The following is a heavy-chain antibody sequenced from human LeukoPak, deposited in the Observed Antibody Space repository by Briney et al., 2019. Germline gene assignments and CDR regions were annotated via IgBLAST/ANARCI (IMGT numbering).Heavy chain of an antibody. CDR1: GGSISSSSYY. CDR2: IFYSGTT. CDR3: ARVLRGGTYYFDY. Sequence: PSETLSLTCTVSGGSISSSSYYWGWIRQPPGKGLEWIGNIFYSGTTYYNPSLMSRVTISVDTSKNQFSLKMRPVTAADTAVYYCARVLRGGTYYFDYWGQGTLVTVSS. J-gene: IGHJ4*02. V-gene: IGHV4-39*01. D-gene: IGHD2-15*01.